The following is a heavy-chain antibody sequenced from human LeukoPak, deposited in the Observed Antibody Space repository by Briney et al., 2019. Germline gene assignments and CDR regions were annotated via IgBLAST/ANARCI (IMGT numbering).Heavy chain of an antibody. D-gene: IGHD3-22*01. CDR2: IYSGGIT. CDR3: ARDGYYDSSGYRKHDGFDI. CDR1: GFTVSTNY. V-gene: IGHV3-66*01. J-gene: IGHJ3*02. Sequence: GGSLRLSCAASGFTVSTNYMSWVRQAPGKGLEWVSLIYSGGITQYADSVKGRFTISRDNSKNTLYLQMTNLRAEDTAVYHCARDGYYDSSGYRKHDGFDIWGQGTLVTVSS.